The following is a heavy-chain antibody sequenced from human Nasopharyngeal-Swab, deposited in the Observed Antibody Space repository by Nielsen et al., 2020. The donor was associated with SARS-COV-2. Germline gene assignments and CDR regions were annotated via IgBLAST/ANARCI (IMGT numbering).Heavy chain of an antibody. CDR2: IYSGGST. D-gene: IGHD3-10*01. CDR3: AREATMVRGGRGY. CDR1: GFTVSNNY. Sequence: GESLKISCAASGFTVSNNYMTWVRQAPGKGLEWVSLIYSGGSTYYADSVKGRFTISRDNSKNTLYLQMNSLRDEDTAVYYCAREATMVRGGRGYWGQGTLVTVSS. V-gene: IGHV3-53*01. J-gene: IGHJ4*02.